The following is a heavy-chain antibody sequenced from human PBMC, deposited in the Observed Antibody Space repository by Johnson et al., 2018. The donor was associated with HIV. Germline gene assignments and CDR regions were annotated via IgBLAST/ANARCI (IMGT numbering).Heavy chain of an antibody. CDR2: ISYSGSST. V-gene: IGHV3-23*04. J-gene: IGHJ3*01. CDR1: GFSFDSHA. Sequence: VLLVESGGGLVQPGGSLRLSCAASGFSFDSHAINWVRQAPGKGLQWVSAISYSGSSTYYADSVKGRFTISRDNSKNTLYLQMNSLRAEDTAVYYCARPSLWDSSDYLGGDGFDFWGQGTMVTVSS. D-gene: IGHD3-22*01. CDR3: ARPSLWDSSDYLGGDGFDF.